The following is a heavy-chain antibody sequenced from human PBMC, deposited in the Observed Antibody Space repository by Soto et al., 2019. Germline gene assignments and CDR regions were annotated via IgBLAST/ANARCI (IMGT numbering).Heavy chain of an antibody. Sequence: ASVKVSCKASGYTFTSYGISWVRQAPGQGLEWMGWISAYNGNTNYAQKLQGRVTLTTDTSTSTAYMELRSPRSDDTAEYYCASGDYYDSSGYSDYWGQGTLVTVSS. V-gene: IGHV1-18*04. J-gene: IGHJ4*02. CDR1: GYTFTSYG. CDR2: ISAYNGNT. CDR3: ASGDYYDSSGYSDY. D-gene: IGHD3-22*01.